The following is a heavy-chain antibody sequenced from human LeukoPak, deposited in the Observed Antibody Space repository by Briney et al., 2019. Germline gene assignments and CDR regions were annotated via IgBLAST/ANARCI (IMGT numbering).Heavy chain of an antibody. CDR2: INHSGNT. Sequence: SETLSLTCAVYGGSFSGYYWSWIRQPPGKGLEWIGEINHSGNTNYNPSLKSRVTISVDTSKNQFSLKLSSVTAADTAVYYCARDWGGAYVLVYWGQGTLVTVSS. CDR1: GGSFSGYY. CDR3: ARDWGGAYVLVY. V-gene: IGHV4-34*01. J-gene: IGHJ4*02. D-gene: IGHD4-17*01.